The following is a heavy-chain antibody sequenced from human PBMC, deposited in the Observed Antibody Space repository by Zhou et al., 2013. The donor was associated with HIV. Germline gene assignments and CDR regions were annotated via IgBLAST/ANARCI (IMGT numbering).Heavy chain of an antibody. D-gene: IGHD6-13*01. CDR3: ARAYSSRYNDYYYYYGMDV. CDR1: KYIFTAYY. J-gene: IGHJ6*02. CDR2: INPSNGGT. Sequence: QVQLVQSGAELKKPGASVKVSCKASKYIFTAYYLHWIRQAPGQGLEWMGWINPSNGGTNFAQKFQGRVTMTKDTSIGTVYMEISRLTSDDTAVYYCARAYSSRYNDYYYYYGMDVWGQGTTVTVSS. V-gene: IGHV1-2*02.